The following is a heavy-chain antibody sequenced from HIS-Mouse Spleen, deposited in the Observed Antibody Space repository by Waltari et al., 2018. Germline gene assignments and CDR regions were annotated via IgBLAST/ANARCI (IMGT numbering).Heavy chain of an antibody. CDR2: NYHSGAT. D-gene: IGHD6-13*01. CDR3: ARDCNDSSSWSRWFDY. Sequence: QVQLQESGPGLVKPSETLSLTCTVSGYSISSGYYWGWIRQPPGKGLEWIGSNYHSGATYYNPSLKSRVTISVDTSKNQFSLKLSSVTAADTAVYYCARDCNDSSSWSRWFDYWGQGTLVTVSS. V-gene: IGHV4-38-2*02. J-gene: IGHJ4*02. CDR1: GYSISSGYY.